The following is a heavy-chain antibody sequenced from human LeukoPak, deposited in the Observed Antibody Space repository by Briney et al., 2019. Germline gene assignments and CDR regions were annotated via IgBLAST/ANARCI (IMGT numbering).Heavy chain of an antibody. CDR3: AKRRIAVAGAYFDY. D-gene: IGHD6-19*01. CDR1: GFTFDNYV. J-gene: IGHJ4*02. Sequence: PGGSLRLSCAASGFTFDNYVMAWIRQAPGKGLEWVSTISASFANTYSADSVKGRFTISRDNSKNTLYLQMNSLRAEDTAVYYCAKRRIAVAGAYFDYWGQGTLVTVSS. V-gene: IGHV3-23*01. CDR2: ISASFANT.